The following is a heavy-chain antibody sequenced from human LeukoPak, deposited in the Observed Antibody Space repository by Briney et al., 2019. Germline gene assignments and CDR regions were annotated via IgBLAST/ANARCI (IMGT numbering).Heavy chain of an antibody. D-gene: IGHD6-25*01. CDR1: GFTFSSYD. J-gene: IGHJ6*02. V-gene: IGHV3-13*01. CDR2: IGTAGDT. Sequence: GGSLRLSCAASGFTFSSYDMHWVRQVTGKGLEWVSAIGTAGDTYYPGSVKGRFTISRENAKNSLYLQMNSLRAGDTAVYYCARDFSGVGMDVWGQGTTVTVSS. CDR3: ARDFSGVGMDV.